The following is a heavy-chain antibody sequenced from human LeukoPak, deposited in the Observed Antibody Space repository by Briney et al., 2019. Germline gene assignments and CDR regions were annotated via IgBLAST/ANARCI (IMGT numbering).Heavy chain of an antibody. V-gene: IGHV3-53*01. CDR2: IYSGGST. Sequence: GGSLRLSCAASGFTVSSNYMSWVRQAPGKGLEWVSVIYSGGSTYYADSVKGRFTISRDNSKNTLYLQTNSLRAEDTAVYYCARDEDPVDTAMVTDWGQGTLVTVSS. J-gene: IGHJ4*02. D-gene: IGHD5-18*01. CDR1: GFTVSSNY. CDR3: ARDEDPVDTAMVTD.